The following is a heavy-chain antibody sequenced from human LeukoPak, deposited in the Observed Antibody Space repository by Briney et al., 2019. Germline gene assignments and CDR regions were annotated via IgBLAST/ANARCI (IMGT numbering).Heavy chain of an antibody. CDR3: ARGFLGGTDQYFDS. Sequence: GSLRLSCAASGFTFSTYAMNWVRQAPAKGLEWVSTIGGGGPTTDYADSVKDRFTISRDNSKNTLYLQMNSLRAGDTAVYFCARGFLGGTDQYFDSWGQGTLVTVSS. CDR1: GFTFSTYA. D-gene: IGHD6-19*01. J-gene: IGHJ4*02. CDR2: IGGGGPTT. V-gene: IGHV3-23*01.